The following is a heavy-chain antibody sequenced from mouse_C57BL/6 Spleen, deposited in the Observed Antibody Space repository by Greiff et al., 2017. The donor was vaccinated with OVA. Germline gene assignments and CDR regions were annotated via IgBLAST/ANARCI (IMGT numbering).Heavy chain of an antibody. CDR3: ARYDGYYSGYAMDY. D-gene: IGHD2-3*01. CDR1: GYTFTSYW. CDR2: IDPSDSYT. J-gene: IGHJ4*01. V-gene: IGHV1-69*01. Sequence: QVQLQQPGAELVMPGASVKLSCKASGYTFTSYWMHWVKQRPGQGLEWIGEIDPSDSYTNYNQKFKGKSTLTVDKSSSTAYMQLSSLTSEDSAVYYCARYDGYYSGYAMDYWGQGTSVTVSS.